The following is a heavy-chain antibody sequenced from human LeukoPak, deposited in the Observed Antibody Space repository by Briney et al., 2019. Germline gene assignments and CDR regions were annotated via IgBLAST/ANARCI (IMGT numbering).Heavy chain of an antibody. CDR3: ARLGHIVVVKGEHDY. V-gene: IGHV1-18*01. Sequence: ASVKVSCKASGYTFTSYGISWVRQAPGQGLGWMGWISAYNGNTNYAQKLQGRVTMTTDTSTSTAYMELRSLRSDDTAVYYCARLGHIVVVKGEHDYWGQGTLVTVSS. CDR2: ISAYNGNT. D-gene: IGHD2-21*01. CDR1: GYTFTSYG. J-gene: IGHJ4*02.